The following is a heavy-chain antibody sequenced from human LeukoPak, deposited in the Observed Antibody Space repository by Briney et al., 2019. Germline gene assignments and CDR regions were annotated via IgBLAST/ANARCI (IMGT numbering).Heavy chain of an antibody. Sequence: PGGSLRLSCLASGFTFSNYWMSWVRQAPGKGLDWVANINQDGTEKYYAHSVRGRFTISRDNSKNTVYLQMNSLRAEDTAVYYCANEIRPNDYWGQGTLVTVSS. V-gene: IGHV3-7*03. CDR2: INQDGTEK. D-gene: IGHD4-17*01. CDR1: GFTFSNYW. J-gene: IGHJ4*02. CDR3: ANEIRPNDY.